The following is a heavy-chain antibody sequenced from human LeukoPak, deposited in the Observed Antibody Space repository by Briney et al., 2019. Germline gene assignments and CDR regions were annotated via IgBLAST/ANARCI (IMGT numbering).Heavy chain of an antibody. CDR3: ARFPRRGYYYDSSGYYDAFDI. V-gene: IGHV4-4*02. J-gene: IGHJ3*02. D-gene: IGHD3-22*01. CDR2: IYHSGST. Sequence: PSGTLSLTCAVSGGSISSSNWWSWVRQPPGKGLEWIGEIYHSGSTNYNPSLKSRVTISVDTSKNQFSLKLSSVTAADTAVYYCARFPRRGYYYDSSGYYDAFDIWGQGTMVTVSS. CDR1: GGSISSSNW.